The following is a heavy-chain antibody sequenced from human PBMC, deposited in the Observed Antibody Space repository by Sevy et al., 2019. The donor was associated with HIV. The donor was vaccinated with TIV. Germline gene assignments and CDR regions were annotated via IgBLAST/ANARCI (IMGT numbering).Heavy chain of an antibody. CDR3: SRDFGLRGYSYGCFDY. CDR1: GYTFTGQY. V-gene: IGHV1-2*02. D-gene: IGHD5-18*01. Sequence: ASVKVSCKASGYTFTGQYIHWVRQAPGQGLEWMGWINPKSGDTNYAQEFQGRVTMTRDTSISTAYMQLGGLKSDDTAVYYCSRDFGLRGYSYGCFDYWGQGTLVTVSS. J-gene: IGHJ4*02. CDR2: INPKSGDT.